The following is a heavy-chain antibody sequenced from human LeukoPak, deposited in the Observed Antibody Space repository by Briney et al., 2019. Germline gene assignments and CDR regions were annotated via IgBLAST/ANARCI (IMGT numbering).Heavy chain of an antibody. CDR2: IYYSGRT. V-gene: IGHV4-59*08. CDR1: SLFIKCDY. J-gene: IGHJ4*02. CDR3: VRLAPRRYQWSTLDF. D-gene: IGHD2-8*01. Sequence: PSETLSLTCTVWSLFIKCDYERCIRQPPGKGLEWLGYIYYSGRTIYNPSLKSRVTISVNQPKNQFFLKLNYVTAAGTAGFYCVRLAPRRYQWSTLDFWGQGTLVTVSS.